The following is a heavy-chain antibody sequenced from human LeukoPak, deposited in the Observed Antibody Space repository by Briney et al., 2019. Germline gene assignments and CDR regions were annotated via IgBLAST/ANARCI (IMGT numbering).Heavy chain of an antibody. J-gene: IGHJ4*02. D-gene: IGHD6-19*01. CDR1: GGTFSSYA. CDR2: IIPIFGTA. V-gene: IGHV1-69*13. CDR3: ARDSVRGVAGTPDTEFDY. Sequence: VASVKVSCKASGGTFSSYAISWVRQAPGQGLEWMGGIIPIFGTANYAQKFQGRVTITADESTSTAYMELSSLRSEDTAVYYCARDSVRGVAGTPDTEFDYWGQGTLVTVSS.